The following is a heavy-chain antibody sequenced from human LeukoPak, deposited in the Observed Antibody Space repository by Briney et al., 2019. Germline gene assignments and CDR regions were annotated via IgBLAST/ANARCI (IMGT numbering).Heavy chain of an antibody. D-gene: IGHD3-22*01. V-gene: IGHV3-48*01. Sequence: PGGSLRLSCAASGFTFSDYSMNWVRQAPGKGLEWVSYISTTSSSTIYYADSVEGRFTISRGNAENSLYLQMNSLRAEDTAVYYCARDRGSSGYHFDYWGQGTLVTVSS. CDR2: ISTTSSSTI. CDR3: ARDRGSSGYHFDY. CDR1: GFTFSDYS. J-gene: IGHJ4*02.